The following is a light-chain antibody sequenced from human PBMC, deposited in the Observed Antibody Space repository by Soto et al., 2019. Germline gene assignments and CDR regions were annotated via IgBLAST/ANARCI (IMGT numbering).Light chain of an antibody. V-gene: IGLV2-14*01. J-gene: IGLJ2*01. CDR2: EVS. CDR1: SSDVGGYNY. Sequence: QSVLTQPASVSGSPGQSITISCTGTSSDVGGYNYVSWYQQHPGKAPKLMIYEVSRRPSGVSDRFSGSKSGNTASLTVSGLQAEDEDDYYCSSYTSSSTQVFGGGTKLTVL. CDR3: SSYTSSSTQV.